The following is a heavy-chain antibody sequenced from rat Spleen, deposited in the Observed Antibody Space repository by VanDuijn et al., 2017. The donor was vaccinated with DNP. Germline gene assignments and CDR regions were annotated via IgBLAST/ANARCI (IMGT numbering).Heavy chain of an antibody. V-gene: IGHV5S13*01. CDR2: ISNTGDNT. CDR1: GFIFSNYG. J-gene: IGHJ3*01. Sequence: EVQLVESGGGLVQPGRSLKLSCAASGFIFSNYGMAWVRQAPGKGLEWVASISNTGDNTYYSDSVKGRFSLSRDNAKSTLYLQMDSLRSEDTASYYCVRHENWFAYWGQGTLVTVSS. CDR3: VRHENWFAY.